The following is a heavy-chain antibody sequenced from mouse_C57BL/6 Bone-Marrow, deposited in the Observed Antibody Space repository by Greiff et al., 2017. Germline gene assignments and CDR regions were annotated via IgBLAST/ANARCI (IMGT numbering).Heavy chain of an antibody. Sequence: QVQLKQSGPELVKPGASVKISCKASGYAFSSSWMNWVKQRPGKGLEWIGRIYPGDGDTNYNGKFKGKATLTADKSSSTAYMHLSSLTSEDSAVYFCARGGTTVESKDDDWGQGTTLTVSS. D-gene: IGHD1-1*01. CDR3: ARGGTTVESKDDD. CDR1: GYAFSSSW. J-gene: IGHJ2*01. CDR2: IYPGDGDT. V-gene: IGHV1-82*01.